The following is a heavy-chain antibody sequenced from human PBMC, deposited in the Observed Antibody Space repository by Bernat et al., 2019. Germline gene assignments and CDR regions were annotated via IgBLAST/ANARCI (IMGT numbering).Heavy chain of an antibody. CDR1: GYTFTSYG. D-gene: IGHD5-12*01. Sequence: QVQLVQSGAEVKKPGASVKVSCKASGYTFTSYGISWVRRAPGQGLEWMGWISAYNGNTNYAQKLQGRVTMTTDTSTSTAYMELRSLRSDDTAVYYCARDRPLPRYSGYDLSYWGQGTLVTVSS. J-gene: IGHJ4*02. CDR3: ARDRPLPRYSGYDLSY. V-gene: IGHV1-18*01. CDR2: ISAYNGNT.